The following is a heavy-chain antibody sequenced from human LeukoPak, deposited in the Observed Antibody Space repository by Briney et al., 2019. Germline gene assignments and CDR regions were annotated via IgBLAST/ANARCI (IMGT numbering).Heavy chain of an antibody. CDR1: GFSFSKSS. D-gene: IGHD3-10*01. Sequence: GGSLRPSCAASGFSFSKSSMLWFRQAPGKGLEWVSSISIGSSPYTYYADSLKGRFTISRDNAKNSVCLQMNSLGPEDTAVYYCASYTLWYGDSWGQGTLVTVSS. V-gene: IGHV3-21*06. CDR2: ISIGSSPYT. CDR3: ASYTLWYGDS. J-gene: IGHJ4*02.